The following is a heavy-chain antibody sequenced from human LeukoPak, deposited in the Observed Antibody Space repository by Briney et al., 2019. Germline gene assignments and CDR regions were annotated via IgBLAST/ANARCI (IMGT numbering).Heavy chain of an antibody. CDR3: VTVKSKRGSYGDRFDY. D-gene: IGHD3-16*01. J-gene: IGHJ4*02. V-gene: IGHV4-34*01. CDR2: INHSGST. CDR1: GGSFSGYY. Sequence: SETLSLTCAVYGGSFSGYYWSWIRQPPGKGLEWIGEINHSGSTNYNPSLKSRVTISVDTSKNQFSLKLSSVTAADTAVYYCVTVKSKRGSYGDRFDYWGQGTLVTVSS.